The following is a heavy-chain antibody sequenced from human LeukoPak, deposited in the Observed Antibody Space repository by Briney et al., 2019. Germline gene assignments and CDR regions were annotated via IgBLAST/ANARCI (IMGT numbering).Heavy chain of an antibody. CDR3: ARVDGYNPEAYFDY. J-gene: IGHJ4*02. CDR2: IIPIFGTA. CDR1: GGTFSSYA. V-gene: IGHV1-69*05. D-gene: IGHD5-24*01. Sequence: SVKVSCKASGGTFSSYAISWVRQAPGQGLEWMGGIIPIFGTANYAQKFQGRVTITTDESTSTAYMELSSLRAEDTAVYYCARVDGYNPEAYFDYWGQGTLVTVSS.